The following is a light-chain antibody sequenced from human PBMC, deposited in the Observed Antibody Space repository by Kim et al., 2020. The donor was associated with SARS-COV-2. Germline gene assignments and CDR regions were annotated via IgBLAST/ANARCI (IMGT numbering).Light chain of an antibody. CDR2: AAS. Sequence: PSVGYRVTITCRASQSIINYLSWYQQKPGKAPKLLIYAASSLQSGVPSRFSGSGSGTDFTLTISSLQPEDFATYYCQQSYTTPITFGQGTRLEIK. V-gene: IGKV1-39*01. J-gene: IGKJ5*01. CDR1: QSIINY. CDR3: QQSYTTPIT.